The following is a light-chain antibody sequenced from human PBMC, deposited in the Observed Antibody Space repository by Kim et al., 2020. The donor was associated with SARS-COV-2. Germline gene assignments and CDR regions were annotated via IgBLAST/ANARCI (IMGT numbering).Light chain of an antibody. CDR3: QSYDSSLNGVL. CDR1: SSNIGAGYH. CDR2: GNV. J-gene: IGLJ3*02. V-gene: IGLV1-40*01. Sequence: GVNHSCTGSSSNIGAGYHVPWYQQLPGTAPKPLIFGNVNRPSGVPDRFSGSKSGTSASLAITGLQAEDEAHYYCQSYDSSLNGVLFGGGTQLTVL.